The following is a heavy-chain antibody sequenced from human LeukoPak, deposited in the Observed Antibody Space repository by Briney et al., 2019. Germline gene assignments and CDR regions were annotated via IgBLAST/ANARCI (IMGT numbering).Heavy chain of an antibody. CDR2: ISSSSSYI. CDR1: GFTFSSYS. Sequence: GGSLRLSCAASGFTFSSYSMNWVRQAPGKGLEWVSSISSSSSYIYYADSVKGRFTSSRDNAKTSLNLQMNSLRSEDTAVYYCAKDNDSRDPPHFDYWGQGTLVTVSS. J-gene: IGHJ4*02. CDR3: AKDNDSRDPPHFDY. D-gene: IGHD3-16*01. V-gene: IGHV3-21*04.